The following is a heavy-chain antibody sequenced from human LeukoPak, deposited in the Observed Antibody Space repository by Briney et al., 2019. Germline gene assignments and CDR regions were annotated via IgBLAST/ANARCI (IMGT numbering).Heavy chain of an antibody. D-gene: IGHD3-3*01. V-gene: IGHV4-39*07. CDR2: IYYSGST. CDR1: GGSISSSSYY. CDR3: ARVWDFWSGYFDY. Sequence: SETLSLTCTVSGGSISSSSYYWGWIRQPPGKGLEWIGSIYYSGSTYYNPSPKSRVTISVDTSKNQFSLKLSSVTAADTAVYYCARVWDFWSGYFDYWGQGTLVTVSS. J-gene: IGHJ4*02.